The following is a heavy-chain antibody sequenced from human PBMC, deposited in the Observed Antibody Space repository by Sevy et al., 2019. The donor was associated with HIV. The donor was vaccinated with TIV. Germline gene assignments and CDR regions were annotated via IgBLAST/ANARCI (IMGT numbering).Heavy chain of an antibody. CDR1: GFTFSNFA. V-gene: IGHV3-30*04. CDR2: ISNDGTKK. J-gene: IGHJ4*02. Sequence: GGSLRLSCVASGFTFSNFAMHWVRQSPGKGLEWVAVISNDGTKKYYSDSVEGRFTISRDTSKATLYLQMISLRTEDTALYYCARGTQTQMNRGFLFDYWGQGTLVTVSS. D-gene: IGHD3-10*01. CDR3: ARGTQTQMNRGFLFDY.